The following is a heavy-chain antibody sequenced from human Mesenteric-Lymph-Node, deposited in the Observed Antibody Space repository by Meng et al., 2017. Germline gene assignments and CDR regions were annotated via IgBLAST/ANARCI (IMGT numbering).Heavy chain of an antibody. CDR1: GGSISSGGYY. V-gene: IGHV4-31*03. CDR2: IYYSGST. Sequence: SETLSLTCTVSGGSISSGGYYWSWIRQHPGKGLEWIGYIYYSGSTYYNPSLKSRVTISVDTSKNQFSLKLSSVTAADTAVYYCARYYYGSGSNYYYYGMDVWGQGTTVTVSS. J-gene: IGHJ6*02. CDR3: ARYYYGSGSNYYYYGMDV. D-gene: IGHD3-10*01.